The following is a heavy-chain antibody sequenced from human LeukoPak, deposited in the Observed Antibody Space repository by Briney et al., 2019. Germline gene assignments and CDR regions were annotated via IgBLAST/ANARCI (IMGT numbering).Heavy chain of an antibody. Sequence: PGGSLRLSCVASGFTFSNYWTNWVRQAPGKGLEWVANIKKDESEKNYVDSVKGRFTISRDNAKNSLHLQMNSLRVEDTAIYYCASTNSFDYWGQGALVTVSS. V-gene: IGHV3-7*03. CDR3: ASTNSFDY. CDR1: GFTFSNYW. J-gene: IGHJ4*02. CDR2: IKKDESEK. D-gene: IGHD2-8*01.